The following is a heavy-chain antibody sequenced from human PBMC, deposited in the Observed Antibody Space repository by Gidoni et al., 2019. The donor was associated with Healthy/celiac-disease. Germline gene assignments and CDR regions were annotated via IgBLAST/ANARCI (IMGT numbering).Heavy chain of an antibody. CDR1: GGSISSGGYY. Sequence: QVQLQESGPGLVKPSQTLSLTCTVSGGSISSGGYYWSWIRQHPGKGLEWIGYIYYSGSTYYNPSLKSRVTISVDTSKNQFSLKLSSVTAADTAVYYCARDSSLWSGYPGGMDVWGQGTTVTVSS. CDR3: ARDSSLWSGYPGGMDV. V-gene: IGHV4-31*03. D-gene: IGHD3-3*01. CDR2: IYYSGST. J-gene: IGHJ6*02.